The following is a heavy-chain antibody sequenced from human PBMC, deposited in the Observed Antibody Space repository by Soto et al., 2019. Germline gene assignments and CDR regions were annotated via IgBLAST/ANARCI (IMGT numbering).Heavy chain of an antibody. Sequence: QVQLVESGGGVVQPGRSLRLSCAASGFTFSSYGMHWVRQAPGKGLEWVSVIGYDGSNKYYAESVKGRFTISRDNSKNTLDMQRNSLRAEDTAEYYCARDRGLDVGPIGYWGQGTLVTVSS. CDR2: IGYDGSNK. V-gene: IGHV3-33*01. CDR3: ARDRGLDVGPIGY. D-gene: IGHD1-26*01. J-gene: IGHJ4*02. CDR1: GFTFSSYG.